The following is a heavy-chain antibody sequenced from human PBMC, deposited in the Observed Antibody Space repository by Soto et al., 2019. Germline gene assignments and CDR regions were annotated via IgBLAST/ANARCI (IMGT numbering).Heavy chain of an antibody. CDR1: GASISGFY. D-gene: IGHD1-1*01. V-gene: IGHV4-4*07. CDR2: IYATGTN. J-gene: IGHJ5*02. Sequence: SETLSLTCTVSGASISGFYWSWIRKSAGKGLEWIGRIYATGTNDYNPSLKSRVMMSVDTSKKQFSLKLRSVTAADTAVYYCVRDGTKTLRDWFDPWGQGMSVTVSS. CDR3: VRDGTKTLRDWFDP.